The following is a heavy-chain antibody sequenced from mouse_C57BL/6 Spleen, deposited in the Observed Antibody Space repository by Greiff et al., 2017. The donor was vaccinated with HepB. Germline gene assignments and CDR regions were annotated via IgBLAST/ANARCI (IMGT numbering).Heavy chain of an antibody. D-gene: IGHD2-3*01. CDR3: ARGGIYDGSMDY. CDR2: IYPGSGST. J-gene: IGHJ4*01. Sequence: QVQLQQPGAELVKPGASVKMSCKASGYTFTSYWITWVKQRPGQGLEWIGDIYPGSGSTNYNEKFKSKATLTVDTSSSTAYMQLCSLTSEDSAVYYCARGGIYDGSMDYWGQGTSVTVSS. CDR1: GYTFTSYW. V-gene: IGHV1-55*01.